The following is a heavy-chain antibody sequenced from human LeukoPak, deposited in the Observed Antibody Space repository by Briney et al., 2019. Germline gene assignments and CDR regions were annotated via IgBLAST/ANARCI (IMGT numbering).Heavy chain of an antibody. CDR1: GGSISSTSYF. Sequence: SETLSLTCTVSGGSISSTSYFWGWIRQPPGKGLEWIATIYYSGTTYYNPSLKSRVTISVDTSKNQFSLKLSSVTAADTAVYYCARASSWEENWFDPWGQGTLVTVSS. D-gene: IGHD6-13*01. CDR2: IYYSGTT. J-gene: IGHJ5*02. V-gene: IGHV4-39*07. CDR3: ARASSWEENWFDP.